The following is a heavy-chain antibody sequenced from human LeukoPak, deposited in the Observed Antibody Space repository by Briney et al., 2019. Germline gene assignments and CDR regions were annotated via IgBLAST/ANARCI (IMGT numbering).Heavy chain of an antibody. J-gene: IGHJ4*02. CDR3: AKGRTNDY. CDR2: ISESGSGT. D-gene: IGHD1/OR15-1a*01. V-gene: IGHV3-23*01. CDR1: GFTFNTCA. Sequence: GGSLRLSCEASGFTFNTCAMSWVRQAPGKGLEWVSAISESGSGTYYADSVKGRFTISRDNSKNTLYLQMNSLRAEDTAIYYCAKGRTNDYWGQGTLVTVSS.